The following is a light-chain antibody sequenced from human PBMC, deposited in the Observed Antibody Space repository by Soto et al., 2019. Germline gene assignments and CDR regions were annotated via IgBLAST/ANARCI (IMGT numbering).Light chain of an antibody. CDR3: HSYPRSNDTV. CDR1: SNAVGGYNY. J-gene: IGLJ1*01. Sequence: QAVVTQPPSASRSPGQALTISCTGTSNAVGGYNYVSRYQQRPGKAPKLMIYQVTKRPSGVPERFSGSKSGNTASLTVSGLQAEDEAEYCCHSYPRSNDTVFGTGT. CDR2: QVT. V-gene: IGLV2-8*01.